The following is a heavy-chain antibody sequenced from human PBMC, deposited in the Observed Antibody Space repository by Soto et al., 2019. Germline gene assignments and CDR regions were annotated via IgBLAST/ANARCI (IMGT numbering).Heavy chain of an antibody. J-gene: IGHJ5*02. CDR3: AIDSNIWFNWFDP. V-gene: IGHV1-24*01. Sequence: GAVKVSRRGLGDTLTNLSIHLVRQPPGKGREWMGCLDPEYGHTTNAQNFQGRVTMTEDTSTDTAYVELSRLKSQETAVYYRAIDSNIWFNWFDPWAQGVLLTISS. D-gene: IGHD2-2*01. CDR2: LDPEYGHT. CDR1: GDTLTNLS.